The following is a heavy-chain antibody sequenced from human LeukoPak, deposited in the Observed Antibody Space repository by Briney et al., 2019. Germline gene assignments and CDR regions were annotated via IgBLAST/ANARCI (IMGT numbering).Heavy chain of an antibody. V-gene: IGHV4-59*08. J-gene: IGHJ5*02. CDR1: GGSISSYY. CDR2: VYYSGST. CDR3: ARLTNWFDP. Sequence: SETLSLTCTVSGGSISSYYWSWIRQPPGKGLERIGYVYYSGSTNYNPSLKSRVTISVDTSKNQFSLKLSSVTAADTAVYYCARLTNWFDPWGQGTLVTVSS.